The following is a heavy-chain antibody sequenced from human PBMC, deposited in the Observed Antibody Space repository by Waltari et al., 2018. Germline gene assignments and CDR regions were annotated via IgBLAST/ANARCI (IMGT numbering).Heavy chain of an antibody. J-gene: IGHJ4*02. D-gene: IGHD6-13*01. CDR3: TRVDRSSQRDFDY. CDR1: GGSISSSSYY. CDR2: IYYSGST. Sequence: QLQLQESGPGLVKPSETLSLTCTVSGGSISSSSYYWGWIRQPPGKGLEWIGSIYYSGSTYYNPSLKSRVTISVDTSKNQFSLKLSSVTAADTAVYYCTRVDRSSQRDFDYWGQGTLVTVSS. V-gene: IGHV4-39*07.